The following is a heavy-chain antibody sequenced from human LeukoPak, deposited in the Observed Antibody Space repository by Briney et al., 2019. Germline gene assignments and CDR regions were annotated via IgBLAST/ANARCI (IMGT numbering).Heavy chain of an antibody. Sequence: PGGSLRLSCAASGFTFSSYAMSWVRQAPGKGLEWVSAISGSGGSTYYADSVKGRFTISRDNSKNTLYLQMNNLRAEDTAVYYCAKVGYSYGYYFDYWGQGTLVTVSS. J-gene: IGHJ4*02. CDR3: AKVGYSYGYYFDY. D-gene: IGHD5-18*01. CDR2: ISGSGGST. V-gene: IGHV3-23*01. CDR1: GFTFSSYA.